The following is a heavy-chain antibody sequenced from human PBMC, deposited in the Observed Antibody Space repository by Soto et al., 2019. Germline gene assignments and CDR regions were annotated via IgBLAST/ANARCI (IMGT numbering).Heavy chain of an antibody. CDR3: ANSAAGTYRSFANGY. CDR1: GFTFSSYA. D-gene: IGHD6-13*01. Sequence: GGSLKLSCAASGFTFSSYAMSWVRQAPGKGLEWVSAISGSGGSTYYADSVKGRFTISRDNSKNTLYLQMNSLRAEDTAVYYCANSAAGTYRSFANGYWGQGTLVTVSS. CDR2: ISGSGGST. J-gene: IGHJ4*02. V-gene: IGHV3-23*01.